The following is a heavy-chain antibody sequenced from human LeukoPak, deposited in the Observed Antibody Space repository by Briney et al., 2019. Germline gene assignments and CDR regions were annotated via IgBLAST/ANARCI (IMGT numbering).Heavy chain of an antibody. CDR3: ARDSRVGLSDY. D-gene: IGHD1-26*01. Sequence: GGSLRLSCAAFGFTFSSYGMHWVRQAPGEGLEWVAVIWYDGSNKYYADSVKGRFTISRDNAKNSLYLQMNSLRAEDTAVYYCARDSRVGLSDYWGQGTLVTVSS. CDR1: GFTFSSYG. CDR2: IWYDGSNK. V-gene: IGHV3-33*01. J-gene: IGHJ4*02.